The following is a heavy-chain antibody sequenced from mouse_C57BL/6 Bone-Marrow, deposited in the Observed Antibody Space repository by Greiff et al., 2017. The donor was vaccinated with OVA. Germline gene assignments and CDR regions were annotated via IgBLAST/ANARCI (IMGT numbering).Heavy chain of an antibody. D-gene: IGHD1-1*01. V-gene: IGHV1-39*01. CDR2: INPNYGTT. CDR3: ARTMDGSSYYYARDY. J-gene: IGHJ4*01. Sequence: EVKVVESGPELVKPGASVKISCKASGYSFTDYNMNWVKQSNGKSLEWIGVINPNYGTTSYNQKFKGKATLTVDQSSSTAYMQLNSLTSEDSAVYYCARTMDGSSYYYARDYWGQGTSGTVAS. CDR1: GYSFTDYN.